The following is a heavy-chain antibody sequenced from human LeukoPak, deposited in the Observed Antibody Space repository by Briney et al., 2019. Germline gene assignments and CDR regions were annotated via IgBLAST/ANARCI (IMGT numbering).Heavy chain of an antibody. CDR2: ISYHGTNK. CDR1: GVTFTSYA. V-gene: IGHV3-30-3*01. Sequence: PGGSLRLSCAASGVTFTSYAMHWVRQAPGKGLEWVALISYHGTNKYYADSVKGRFTISSDNSKNTLYLQMNSLRTEDTAVYYCARDPTGGYRHFDFWGQGTLVTVSS. D-gene: IGHD2-8*02. CDR3: ARDPTGGYRHFDF. J-gene: IGHJ4*02.